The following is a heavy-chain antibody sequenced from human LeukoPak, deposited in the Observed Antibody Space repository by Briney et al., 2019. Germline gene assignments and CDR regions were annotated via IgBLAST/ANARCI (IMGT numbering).Heavy chain of an antibody. CDR1: GFTFSSYA. J-gene: IGHJ3*02. CDR3: AKVGWELRDAFDI. V-gene: IGHV3-23*01. CDR2: ISGSGGST. Sequence: PGGSVRLFCAASGFTFSSYAMSWVRQAPGKGLEWVSAISGSGGSTYYADSVKGRFTISRDNSKNTLYLQMNSLRADDTAVYYCAKVGWELRDAFDIWGQGTMVTVSS. D-gene: IGHD1-26*01.